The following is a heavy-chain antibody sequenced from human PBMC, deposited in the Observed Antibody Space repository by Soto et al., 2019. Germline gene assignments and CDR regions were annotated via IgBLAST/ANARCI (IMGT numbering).Heavy chain of an antibody. CDR2: IWYDGSNK. V-gene: IGHV3-33*01. J-gene: IGHJ5*02. CDR1: GFTFSSYG. Sequence: QVQLVESGGGVVQPGRSLRLSCAASGFTFSSYGMHWVRQAPGKGLEWVAVIWYDGSNKYYADSVKGRFTISRDNSKNPLYLQMNSLRVEDTAVYYCARELGYSYGPDNNWFDPWGQGTLVTVSS. CDR3: ARELGYSYGPDNNWFDP. D-gene: IGHD5-18*01.